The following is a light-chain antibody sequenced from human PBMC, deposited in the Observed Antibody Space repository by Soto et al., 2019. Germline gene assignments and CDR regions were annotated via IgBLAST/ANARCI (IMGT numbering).Light chain of an antibody. Sequence: QSVLTQPPSVSGAPGEGVTIACTGSSSNIGAGYDVHWYQQLPGTAPKLLIYGNSNRPSGVPDRFSGSKSGTSASLAITGLQAEDEADYYCQSYDNSLSAYYVFGTGTKVTVL. CDR1: SSNIGAGYD. V-gene: IGLV1-40*01. CDR2: GNS. CDR3: QSYDNSLSAYYV. J-gene: IGLJ1*01.